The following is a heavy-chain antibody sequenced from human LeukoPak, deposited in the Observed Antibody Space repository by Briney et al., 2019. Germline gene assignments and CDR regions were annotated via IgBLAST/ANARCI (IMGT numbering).Heavy chain of an antibody. CDR3: ARGVVAAPQTFDY. D-gene: IGHD2-15*01. CDR2: IYFSGST. J-gene: IGHJ4*02. CDR1: GGSISSFY. Sequence: PSETLSLTCTVSGGSISSFYWSWFHWSWIRQPPGKGLEWIGYIYFSGSTNYNPSLKSRVTISVDTSKNQFSLKLSSVTAADTAVYYCARGVVAAPQTFDYWGQGTLVTVSS. V-gene: IGHV4-59*01.